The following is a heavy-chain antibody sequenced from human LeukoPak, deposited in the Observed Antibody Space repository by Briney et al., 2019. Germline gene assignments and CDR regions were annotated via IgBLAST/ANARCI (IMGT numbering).Heavy chain of an antibody. CDR2: IHSGGST. J-gene: IGHJ4*02. Sequence: GGSLRLSCAASGFTVSGNYMNWVRQAPGKGLEWVSVIHSGGSTYYADSVKGRFTISRDNAKNTVYLQMNSLRVEDTAVYYCARGYDYWGQGTLVTVSS. CDR1: GFTVSGNY. D-gene: IGHD5-18*01. V-gene: IGHV3-53*01. CDR3: ARGYDY.